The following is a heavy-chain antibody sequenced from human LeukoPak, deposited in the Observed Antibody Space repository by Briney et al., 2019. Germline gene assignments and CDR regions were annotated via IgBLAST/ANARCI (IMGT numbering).Heavy chain of an antibody. CDR3: AVRQKPGAFDI. Sequence: SETLSLTCTVSGCSISSDYWNWIRQPPGKGLEWIGFIYYSGSKNYNPSLNSRVSISIDMYTNPYSLKLSSGTAADTAVYYCAVRQKPGAFDIWGQGTVVTVSS. J-gene: IGHJ3*02. CDR2: IYYSGSK. V-gene: IGHV4-59*08. D-gene: IGHD1-14*01. CDR1: GCSISSDY.